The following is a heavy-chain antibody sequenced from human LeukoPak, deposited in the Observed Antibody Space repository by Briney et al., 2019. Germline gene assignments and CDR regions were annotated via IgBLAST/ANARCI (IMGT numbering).Heavy chain of an antibody. D-gene: IGHD3-10*01. Sequence: SETLSLTCAVYGGSFSGYYWSWIRQPPGKGLEWIGEINHSGSTNYNPSLKSRVTISVDTSKNQFSLKLSSVTAADTAVYYCATVRKPYYHGSGPFYPGGQGTLVTVSA. CDR2: INHSGST. CDR3: ATVRKPYYHGSGPFYP. V-gene: IGHV4-34*01. J-gene: IGHJ5*02. CDR1: GGSFSGYY.